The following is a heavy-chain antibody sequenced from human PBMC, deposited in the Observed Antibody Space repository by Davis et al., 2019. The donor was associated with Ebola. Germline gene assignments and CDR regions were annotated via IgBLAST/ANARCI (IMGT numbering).Heavy chain of an antibody. Sequence: MPSETLSLTCAVSGGSISSSNWWSWVRQPPGKGLEWIGEIYHSGSTNYNPSLKSRVTISVDTSKNQFSLKLSSVTAADTAVYYCAGVNRHYYYGMDLWGQGTTVTVSS. D-gene: IGHD1-14*01. J-gene: IGHJ6*02. CDR2: IYHSGST. V-gene: IGHV4-4*02. CDR1: GGSISSSNW. CDR3: AGVNRHYYYGMDL.